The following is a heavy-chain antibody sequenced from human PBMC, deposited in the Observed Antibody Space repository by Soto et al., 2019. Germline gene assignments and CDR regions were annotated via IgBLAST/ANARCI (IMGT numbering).Heavy chain of an antibody. CDR1: GGTFSSYS. D-gene: IGHD6-13*01. CDR3: ARSRAGIAAAGPLGY. Sequence: ASVKVSCKASGGTFSSYSISWVLQAPGQGLEWMGGIIPIFGTANYAQKFQGRVTITADESTSTAYMELSSLRSEDTAVYYCARSRAGIAAAGPLGYWGLGTLVTVSS. CDR2: IIPIFGTA. J-gene: IGHJ4*02. V-gene: IGHV1-69*13.